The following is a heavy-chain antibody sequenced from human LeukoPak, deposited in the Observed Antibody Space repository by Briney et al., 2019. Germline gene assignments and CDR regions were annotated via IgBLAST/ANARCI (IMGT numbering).Heavy chain of an antibody. J-gene: IGHJ6*03. CDR1: GGSTSSGGYY. D-gene: IGHD6-19*01. CDR3: ARIGVANHYYYYMDV. Sequence: PETLSPTSPVSGGSTSSGGYYWSWTRHPPLNGLEWFGYIYYSGSTNYNPSLKRRVTISVDTSKNQFSLKLSSVTAADTAVYYCARIGVANHYYYYMDVWGKGTTVTVSS. V-gene: IGHV4-61*08. CDR2: IYYSGST.